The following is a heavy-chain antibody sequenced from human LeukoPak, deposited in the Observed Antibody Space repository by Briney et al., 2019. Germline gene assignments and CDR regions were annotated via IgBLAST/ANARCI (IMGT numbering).Heavy chain of an antibody. CDR1: GFTFSSYT. CDR2: ISYDGRNK. J-gene: IGHJ4*02. D-gene: IGHD6-19*01. V-gene: IGHV3-30*04. CDR3: AKPYSSGAYHFDY. Sequence: PGRSLRLSCAASGFTFSSYTMHWVRQAPGKGLEWVAAISYDGRNKYYADSVKGRFTISRDNSKNTLYLQMNSLRAEDTAVYYCAKPYSSGAYHFDYWGQGTPVTFSS.